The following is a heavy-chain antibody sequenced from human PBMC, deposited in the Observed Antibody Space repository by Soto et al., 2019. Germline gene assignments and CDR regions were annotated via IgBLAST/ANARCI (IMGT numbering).Heavy chain of an antibody. J-gene: IGHJ6*02. V-gene: IGHV1-3*01. CDR3: AREGDMVRGEYYYYGMDV. CDR2: INAGNGNT. Sequence: ASVKVSCKASGYTFTSYAMHWVRQAPGQRLEWMGWINAGNGNTKYSQKFQGRVTITRDTSASTAYMELSSLRSEDTAVYYCAREGDMVRGEYYYYGMDVWGQGTTVTVSS. D-gene: IGHD3-10*01. CDR1: GYTFTSYA.